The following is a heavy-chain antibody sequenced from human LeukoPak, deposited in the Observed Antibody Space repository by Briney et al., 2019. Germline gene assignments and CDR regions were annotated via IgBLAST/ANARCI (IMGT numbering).Heavy chain of an antibody. Sequence: GESLKISCKGSGYSFTSYWIGWVRQMPGKGLEWMGIIYPGDSDTRYSPSFQGQVTISADKSISTAYLQWSSLKASDTAMYYCARVFGDYDFWSGSTNWFDPWGQGTLVTVSS. D-gene: IGHD3-3*01. J-gene: IGHJ5*02. CDR1: GYSFTSYW. V-gene: IGHV5-51*01. CDR3: ARVFGDYDFWSGSTNWFDP. CDR2: IYPGDSDT.